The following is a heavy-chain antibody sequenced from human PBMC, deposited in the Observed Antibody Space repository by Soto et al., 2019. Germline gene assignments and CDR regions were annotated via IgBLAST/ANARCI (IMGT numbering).Heavy chain of an antibody. D-gene: IGHD4-17*01. J-gene: IGHJ4*02. Sequence: EVQLLESGGGLVQPGGSLRLSCAASGFTFNNYAMSWVRQAPGKGLEWVSGISGSGGSTYYEDSVKGRFTISRDNSKNTLYLQMNSLRAEDTAVYYCAKTHVGDYGYSDYWGQGTLVTVAS. V-gene: IGHV3-23*01. CDR2: ISGSGGST. CDR3: AKTHVGDYGYSDY. CDR1: GFTFNNYA.